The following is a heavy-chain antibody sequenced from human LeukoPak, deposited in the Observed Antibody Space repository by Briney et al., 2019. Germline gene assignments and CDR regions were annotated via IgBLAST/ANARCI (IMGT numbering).Heavy chain of an antibody. Sequence: GGSLRLSCAASGFSFSDYGMDWVRQAPGKGLEWVAFIRSDGSIKYYLDSVKGRFTVSRDNSKNTMYLQMNSLRAEDTAVYYCVKDDPTAYFDYWGQGTLVTVSS. CDR3: VKDDPTAYFDY. CDR2: IRSDGSIK. J-gene: IGHJ4*02. D-gene: IGHD4-17*01. CDR1: GFSFSDYG. V-gene: IGHV3-30*02.